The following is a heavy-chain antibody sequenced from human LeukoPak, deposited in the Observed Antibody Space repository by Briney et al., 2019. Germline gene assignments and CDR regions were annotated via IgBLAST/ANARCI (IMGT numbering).Heavy chain of an antibody. Sequence: SETLPLTCTVSGYSISSGYYWGWIRQPPGKGLEWIGSIYHSGSTYYNSSLKSRVTISVDTSKNQFSLKLSSVTAADTAVYYCARERGGAAAGREGYFDYWGQGTLVTVSS. CDR1: GYSISSGYY. J-gene: IGHJ4*02. CDR3: ARERGGAAAGREGYFDY. CDR2: IYHSGST. D-gene: IGHD6-13*01. V-gene: IGHV4-38-2*02.